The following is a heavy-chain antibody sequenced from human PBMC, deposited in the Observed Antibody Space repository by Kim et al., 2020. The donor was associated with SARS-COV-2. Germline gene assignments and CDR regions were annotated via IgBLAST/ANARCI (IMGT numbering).Heavy chain of an antibody. J-gene: IGHJ4*02. D-gene: IGHD6-19*01. CDR3: ARGSGWAFDY. CDR1: GYTFINYV. Sequence: ASVKVSCKASGYTFINYVMHWVRQAPGQRPEWMGLISIGNDNTKYSQKFRGRVTITRDTSASTAYMELTSLRSEDTAMYFCARGSGWAFDYWGQGTLVTVAS. CDR2: ISIGNDNT. V-gene: IGHV1-3*04.